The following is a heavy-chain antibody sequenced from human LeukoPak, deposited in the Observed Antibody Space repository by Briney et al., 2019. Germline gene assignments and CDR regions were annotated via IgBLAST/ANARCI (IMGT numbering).Heavy chain of an antibody. CDR2: ISSSSSYI. D-gene: IGHD6-13*01. CDR1: GFTFSSYS. Sequence: PGGSLRLSCAASGFTFSSYSMNWVRQAPGKGLEWVSSISSSSSYIYYADSVKGRFTISRDNAKNSLYLQMNSLRAEDTAVYYCARDRGSSSWYKYFQHWGQGTLVTVSS. V-gene: IGHV3-21*01. J-gene: IGHJ1*01. CDR3: ARDRGSSSWYKYFQH.